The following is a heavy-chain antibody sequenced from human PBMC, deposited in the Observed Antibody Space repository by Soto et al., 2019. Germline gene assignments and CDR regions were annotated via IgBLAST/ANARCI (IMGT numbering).Heavy chain of an antibody. CDR1: GDTFTNYA. CDR3: ARVRSITVAGPFDY. D-gene: IGHD6-19*01. V-gene: IGHV1-69*01. J-gene: IGHJ4*02. CDR2: IIPVVDTT. Sequence: QVELVQSGAEVKKPGSSVKVSCKASGDTFTNYAITWVRQAPGQGLEWMGGIIPVVDTTNFAQRFQDRVTFTADESTNTAYMELSSLRSEDTAIYYCARVRSITVAGPFDYWGQGSLVIVSS.